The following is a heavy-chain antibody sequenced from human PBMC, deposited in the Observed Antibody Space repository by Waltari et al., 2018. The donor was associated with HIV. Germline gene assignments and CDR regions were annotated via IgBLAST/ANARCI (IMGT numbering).Heavy chain of an antibody. CDR1: GFTFSRYE. J-gene: IGHJ3*02. CDR2: ISNSGTPI. D-gene: IGHD2-21*01. V-gene: IGHV3-48*03. Sequence: EVHLVESGGGLVQPGGSLRLSCAASGFTFSRYEMNWVRQAPGKGLEWVSYISNSGTPIYYADSVKGRFTISRDYSKNSLYLQMNSLRAEDTAVYYCAREGAEGVNPCDIWGQGTMVTVSS. CDR3: AREGAEGVNPCDI.